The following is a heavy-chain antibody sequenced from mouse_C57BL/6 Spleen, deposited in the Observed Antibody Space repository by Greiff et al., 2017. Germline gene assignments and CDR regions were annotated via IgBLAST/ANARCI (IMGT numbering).Heavy chain of an antibody. J-gene: IGHJ2*01. D-gene: IGHD1-1*01. V-gene: IGHV1-80*01. CDR3: ARATVVANYFDY. CDR1: GYAFSSYW. Sequence: VQLQQSGAELVKPGASVKISCKASGYAFSSYWMNWVKQRPGKGLERIGQIYPGDGDTNYNGKFKGKATLTADKSSSTAYMQLSSLTSEDSAVDFCARATVVANYFDYWGQGTTLTVSS. CDR2: IYPGDGDT.